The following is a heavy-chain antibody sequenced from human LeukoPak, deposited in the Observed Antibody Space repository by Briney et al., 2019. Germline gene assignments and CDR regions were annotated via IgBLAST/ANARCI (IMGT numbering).Heavy chain of an antibody. CDR3: AKGYAYYYYYMDV. CDR2: IRYEGSNK. V-gene: IGHV3-30*02. J-gene: IGHJ6*03. CDR1: GFTFSSYG. D-gene: IGHD1-1*01. Sequence: GGSLRLSCAASGFTFSSYGMHWVRQAPGKGLEWVAFIRYEGSNKYYADSVKGRFTISRDNSKNTLYLQMNSLRAEDTAVYYCAKGYAYYYYYMDVWGKGTTVTVSS.